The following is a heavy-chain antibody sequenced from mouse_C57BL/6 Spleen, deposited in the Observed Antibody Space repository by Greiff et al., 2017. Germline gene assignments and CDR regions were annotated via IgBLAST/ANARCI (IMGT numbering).Heavy chain of an antibody. V-gene: IGHV1-61*01. J-gene: IGHJ2*01. CDR2: IYPSDSET. CDR1: GYTFTSYW. D-gene: IGHD2-4*01. Sequence: QVQLQQPGAELVRPGSSVKLSCKASGYTFTSYWMDWVKQRPGQGLEWIGNIYPSDSETHYNQKFKDKATLTVDKSSSTAYMQLSSLTSEDSAVYYCARSYDYDGFDYWGQGTTLTVSS. CDR3: ARSYDYDGFDY.